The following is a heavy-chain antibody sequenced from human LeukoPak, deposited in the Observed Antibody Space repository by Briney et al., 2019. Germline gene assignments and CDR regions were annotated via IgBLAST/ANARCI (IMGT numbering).Heavy chain of an antibody. CDR2: IIPIFGTA. Sequence: SVKVSCKASGGTFSSYAISWVRQAPGQGLEWMGGIIPIFGTANYAQKFQGRVTITTDESTSTAYMELSSLRSEDTAVYYCARGDPGYGSSWPSPYYFDYWGQGTLVTVSS. J-gene: IGHJ4*02. D-gene: IGHD6-13*01. V-gene: IGHV1-69*05. CDR3: ARGDPGYGSSWPSPYYFDY. CDR1: GGTFSSYA.